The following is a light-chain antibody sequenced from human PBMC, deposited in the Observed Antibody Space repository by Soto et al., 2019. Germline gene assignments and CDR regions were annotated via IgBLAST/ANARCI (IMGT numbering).Light chain of an antibody. Sequence: QSVLTQPPSASATPGQRVTISCSGSSSNIGSNTVNWYQQLPGTAPKLLIYSNNQRPSGVPDRFSGSKSGTSASLAISGLQSEDEADYYCAPWDDSLNGYVFGTATKPTVL. CDR2: SNN. CDR1: SSNIGSNT. J-gene: IGLJ1*01. V-gene: IGLV1-44*01. CDR3: APWDDSLNGYV.